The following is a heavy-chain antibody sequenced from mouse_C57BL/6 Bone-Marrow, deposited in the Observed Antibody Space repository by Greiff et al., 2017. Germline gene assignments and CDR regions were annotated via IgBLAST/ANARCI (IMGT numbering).Heavy chain of an antibody. CDR1: GFSLTSYG. CDR3: ASYSSSSLWYFDV. J-gene: IGHJ1*03. CDR2: IWSGGST. D-gene: IGHD1-1*01. V-gene: IGHV2-2*01. Sequence: QVQLQQSGPGLVQPSQSLSITCTVSGFSLTSYGVHWVRQSPGKGLEWLGVIWSGGSTDYNAAFISRLSISKDNSKSQVFFKMTSLQADDTAMYYCASYSSSSLWYFDVWGTGTTVTVSS.